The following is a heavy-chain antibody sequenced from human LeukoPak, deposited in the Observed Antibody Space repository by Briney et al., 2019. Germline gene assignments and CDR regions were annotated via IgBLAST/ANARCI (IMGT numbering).Heavy chain of an antibody. J-gene: IGHJ4*02. CDR1: GFTFSYAW. V-gene: IGHV3-15*01. CDR3: TTGISDY. CDR2: IKSNTDGGTT. Sequence: GGSLRLSCAASGFTFSYAWMNWVRQAPGKGLEWVGRIKSNTDGGTTDYAAPVKGRFTISRDDSKDTLYLQMTSLKTEDTAVYYCTTGISDYWGQGTLVTVSS.